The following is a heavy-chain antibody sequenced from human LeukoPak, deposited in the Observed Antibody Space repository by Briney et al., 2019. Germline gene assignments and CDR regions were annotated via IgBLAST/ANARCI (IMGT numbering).Heavy chain of an antibody. CDR1: GYTFTGYY. CDR3: ARLPSITMIVVVDDY. V-gene: IGHV1-2*02. J-gene: IGHJ4*02. Sequence: ASVKVSCTASGYTFTGYYMHWVRQAPGQGLEWMGWINPNSGGTNYAQKFQGRVTMTRDTSISTAYMELSRLRSDDTAVYYCARLPSITMIVVVDDYWGQGTLVTVSS. CDR2: INPNSGGT. D-gene: IGHD3-22*01.